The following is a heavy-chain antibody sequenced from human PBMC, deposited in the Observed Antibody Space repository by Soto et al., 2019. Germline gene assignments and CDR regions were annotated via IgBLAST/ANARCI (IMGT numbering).Heavy chain of an antibody. Sequence: PGGSLRLSCAASGFTFSSYAMSWVRQAPGKGLEWVSAISGSGGSTYYADSVKGRFTISSDNSKNTLYLQMNSLRAEDTAVYYCAKDQQLAHPRHYYYYGMDVWGQGTTVTVSS. D-gene: IGHD6-6*01. CDR1: GFTFSSYA. CDR2: ISGSGGST. V-gene: IGHV3-23*01. J-gene: IGHJ6*02. CDR3: AKDQQLAHPRHYYYYGMDV.